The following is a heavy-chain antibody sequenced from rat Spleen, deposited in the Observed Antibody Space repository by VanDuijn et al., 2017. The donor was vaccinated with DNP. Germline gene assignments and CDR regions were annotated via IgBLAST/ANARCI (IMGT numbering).Heavy chain of an antibody. CDR2: ISNTGDST. D-gene: IGHD1-4*01. CDR1: GFTFSSFP. Sequence: EVQLVESGGGSVQPGRSMKLSCAASGFTFSSFPMAWVRQTPTKGRDWVAPISNTGDSTYYRDSVKGRFTTSRDNGESSLYLQMNSLWSEDTATYYCTRGSSLPGYLDYWGQGVLVTVSS. V-gene: IGHV5-46*01. CDR3: TRGSSLPGYLDY. J-gene: IGHJ2*01.